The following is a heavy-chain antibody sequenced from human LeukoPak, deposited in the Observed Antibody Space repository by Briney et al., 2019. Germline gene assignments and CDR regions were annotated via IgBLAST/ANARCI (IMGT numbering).Heavy chain of an antibody. CDR1: GGSISSYY. V-gene: IGHV4-4*07. D-gene: IGHD3-3*01. CDR2: IYTSGST. CDR3: ARGNYDFWSGYYPSALGTRNYYYYGMDV. J-gene: IGHJ6*02. Sequence: SETLSLTCTVSGGSISSYYWSWIRQPAGKGLEWIGRIYTSGSTNYNPSLKSRVTISVDTSKNQFSLKLSSVTAADTAVYYCARGNYDFWSGYYPSALGTRNYYYYGMDVWGQGTTVTVSS.